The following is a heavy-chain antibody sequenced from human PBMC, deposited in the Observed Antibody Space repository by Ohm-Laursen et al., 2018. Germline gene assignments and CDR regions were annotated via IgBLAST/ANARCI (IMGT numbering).Heavy chain of an antibody. J-gene: IGHJ4*02. V-gene: IGHV3-15*01. D-gene: IGHD1-20*01. CDR1: GFTFSNAW. Sequence: SLRLSCAASGFTFSNAWMSWVRQAPGKGLEWVGRIKRKADGETTDYAAPVKDRLTISRDDSKTALYLQMNSLKTEDTAVYYCARVTDYYFDYWGQGTLVTVSS. CDR3: ARVTDYYFDY. CDR2: IKRKADGETT.